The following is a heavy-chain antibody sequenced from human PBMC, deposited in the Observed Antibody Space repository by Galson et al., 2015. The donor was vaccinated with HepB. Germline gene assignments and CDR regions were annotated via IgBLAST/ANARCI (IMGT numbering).Heavy chain of an antibody. V-gene: IGHV3-21*01. CDR3: ARDTVVVVVAALVFDI. CDR2: ISSSSSYI. CDR1: GFTFSTYS. Sequence: SLRLSCAASGFTFSTYSMNWARQAPGKGLEWVSSISSSSSYIYYADSVKGRFTISRDNAKNSLYLQMNSLRAEDTAVYYCARDTVVVVVAALVFDIWGQGTMVTVSS. J-gene: IGHJ3*02. D-gene: IGHD2-15*01.